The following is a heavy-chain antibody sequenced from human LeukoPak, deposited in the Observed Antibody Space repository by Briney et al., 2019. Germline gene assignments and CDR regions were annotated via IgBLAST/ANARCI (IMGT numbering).Heavy chain of an antibody. CDR3: ARGLRMVRGVIKGWFDP. V-gene: IGHV1-2*02. Sequence: ASVKVSCKASGYTVTAYYMHWVRQAPGQGLEWMGRVNPKSGDTNYAQKFQGRVTMTRDTSISTAYMELSRLRSDDTAVYYCARGLRMVRGVIKGWFDPWGQGTLVTVSS. CDR1: GYTVTAYY. D-gene: IGHD3-10*01. J-gene: IGHJ5*02. CDR2: VNPKSGDT.